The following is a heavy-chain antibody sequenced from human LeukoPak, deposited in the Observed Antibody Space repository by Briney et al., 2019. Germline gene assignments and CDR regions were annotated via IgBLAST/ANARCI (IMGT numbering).Heavy chain of an antibody. D-gene: IGHD6-13*01. V-gene: IGHV4-61*01. CDR3: ARDSSSWSNEYFQH. J-gene: IGHJ1*01. Sequence: SETLSLTCTVSGGSISSGIYYWGWIRQPPGKGLEWIGYIYYSGSTNYNPSLKSRVTISVDTPKNQFSLKLSSVTAADTAVYYCARDSSSWSNEYFQHWGQGTLVTVSS. CDR2: IYYSGST. CDR1: GGSISSGIYY.